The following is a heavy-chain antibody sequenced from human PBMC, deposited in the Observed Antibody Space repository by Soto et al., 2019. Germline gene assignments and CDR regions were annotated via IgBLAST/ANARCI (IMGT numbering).Heavy chain of an antibody. V-gene: IGHV1-69*04. D-gene: IGHD2-15*01. CDR3: ASPLQGVVAATPGSGLFVP. J-gene: IGHJ5*02. CDR1: GGTFSSYA. CDR2: IIPILGIA. Sequence: ASVKDSCKASGGTFSSYAISWVRQAPGQGLEWMGRIIPILGIANYAQKFQGRVTITADKSTSTAYMELSSLRYEDTAVYFFASPLQGVVAATPGSGLFVPWGQGTLVTFSS.